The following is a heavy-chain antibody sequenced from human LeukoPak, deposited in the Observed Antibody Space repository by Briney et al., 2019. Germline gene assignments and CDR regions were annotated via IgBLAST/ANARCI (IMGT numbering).Heavy chain of an antibody. D-gene: IGHD3-3*01. CDR2: IYYSGST. CDR1: GGSISSGGYY. CDR3: ARDGSITIFGVVMPLDAFDI. Sequence: SETLSLTCTVSGGSISSGGYYWSWIRQHPGKGLEWVGYIYYSGSTYYNPSLKSRVTISVDTSKNQFSLKLSSVTAADTAVYYCARDGSITIFGVVMPLDAFDIWGQGTMVTVSS. V-gene: IGHV4-31*03. J-gene: IGHJ3*02.